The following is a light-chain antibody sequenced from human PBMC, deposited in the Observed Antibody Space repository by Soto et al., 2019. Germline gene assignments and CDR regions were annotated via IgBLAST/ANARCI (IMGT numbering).Light chain of an antibody. CDR2: SAS. CDR3: QQYGSSPL. V-gene: IGKV3-20*01. Sequence: EIVLTQSPGTLSLSPGERATLSCRASQSITSYLAWYQQKPGQAPRLLIYSASSRATGNPDRFSGSGFGTDFTLTISRLDPEDFAVYYCQQYGSSPLFGPGTKVDIK. CDR1: QSITSY. J-gene: IGKJ3*01.